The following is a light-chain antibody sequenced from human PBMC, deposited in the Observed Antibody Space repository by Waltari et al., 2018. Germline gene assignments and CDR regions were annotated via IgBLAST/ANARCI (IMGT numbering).Light chain of an antibody. CDR1: QSVSSY. J-gene: IGKJ2*01. Sequence: EIVLTQSPATLSLSPGERATLSCRASQSVSSYLAWYKQKPGQAPRLLIYGASNSATGIPARFSGSGSGTDFTLTISSLEPEDFAVYYCQQRSNWYTFGQGTKLEI. CDR3: QQRSNWYT. CDR2: GAS. V-gene: IGKV3-11*01.